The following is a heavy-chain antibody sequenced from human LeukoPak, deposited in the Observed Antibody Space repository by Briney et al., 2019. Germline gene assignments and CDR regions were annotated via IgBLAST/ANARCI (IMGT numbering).Heavy chain of an antibody. CDR2: IYYSGST. V-gene: IGHV4-39*01. J-gene: IGHJ4*02. CDR1: GGSISSSSYY. CDR3: AKNKEPRYSSGSFDY. Sequence: SETLSLTCTVSGGSISSSSYYWGWIRQPPGKGLEWIGSIYYSGSTYYNPSLKSRVTISVDTSKNQFSLKLSSVTAADTAVYYCAKNKEPRYSSGSFDYWGQGTLVTVSS. D-gene: IGHD6-19*01.